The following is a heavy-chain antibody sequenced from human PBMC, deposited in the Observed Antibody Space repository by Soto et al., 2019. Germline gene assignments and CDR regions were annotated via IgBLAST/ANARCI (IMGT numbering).Heavy chain of an antibody. V-gene: IGHV1-3*01. CDR2: INAGNGNT. Sequence: QVQLVQSGAEVKKPGASVKVSCKASGYTFSTYAMHWVRQAPGQRLEWMGWINAGNGNTKYSQKFQGRVSITRDTSATTAYMELSSLRSEDTAVYYCARGPPVRVLKFSFYYYMDVWGKGTTVTVSS. CDR1: GYTFSTYA. J-gene: IGHJ6*03. D-gene: IGHD2-8*01. CDR3: ARGPPVRVLKFSFYYYMDV.